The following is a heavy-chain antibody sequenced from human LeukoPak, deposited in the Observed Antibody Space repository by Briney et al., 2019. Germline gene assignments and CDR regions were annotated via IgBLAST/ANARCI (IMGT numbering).Heavy chain of an antibody. V-gene: IGHV3-30-3*01. CDR1: GFTFSSYA. D-gene: IGHD2-2*01. CDR2: ISYDGSNK. J-gene: IGHJ6*02. CDR3: ARDRVPSDIVVVPAKHYGMDV. Sequence: GGSLRLSCAASGFTFSSYAMHWVRQAPGKGLEWVAVISYDGSNKYYADSVKGRFTISRDNSKNTLYLQMNGLRAEDTAVYYCARDRVPSDIVVVPAKHYGMDVWGQGTTVTVSS.